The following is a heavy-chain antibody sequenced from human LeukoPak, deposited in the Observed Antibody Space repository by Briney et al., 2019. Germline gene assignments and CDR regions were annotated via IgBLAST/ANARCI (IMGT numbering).Heavy chain of an antibody. Sequence: GGSLRLSCAASRFTFSSYGMHWVRQAPGKGLEWVAFISYDGSNKYYADSVKGRFTISRDNSKNTLYLQMNNLRADDTAVYYCAKARYDGEVMIAATDYWGQGTLVTVSS. CDR3: AKARYDGEVMIAATDY. J-gene: IGHJ4*02. CDR1: RFTFSSYG. CDR2: ISYDGSNK. V-gene: IGHV3-30*18. D-gene: IGHD2-15*01.